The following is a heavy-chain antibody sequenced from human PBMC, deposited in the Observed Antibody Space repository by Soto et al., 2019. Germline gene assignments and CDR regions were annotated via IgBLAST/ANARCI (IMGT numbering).Heavy chain of an antibody. CDR2: IRSKAYGGTT. CDR1: GFTFGDYA. Sequence: GGSLRLSCTASGFTFGDYAMSWVRQAPGKGLEWVGFIRSKAYGGTTEYAASVKGRFTISRDDSKSIAYLQMNSLKTEDTAVYYCTRDLAKLERYYYYYYGMDFWGQGTTVTVSS. CDR3: TRDLAKLERYYYYYYGMDF. V-gene: IGHV3-49*04. D-gene: IGHD1-1*01. J-gene: IGHJ6*02.